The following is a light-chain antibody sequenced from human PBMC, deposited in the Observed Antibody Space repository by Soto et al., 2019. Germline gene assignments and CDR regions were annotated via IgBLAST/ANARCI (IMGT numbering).Light chain of an antibody. V-gene: IGKV1-5*01. CDR3: QQCNSYSRT. Sequence: DIQMTQSPSTLSASVGDRVTITCRASQSIGSCLAWYQQKPGEAPKVLIYDASSLESGVPSRFSGSGSGTEFTLTISSLQPDDFATYYCQQCNSYSRTFGQGTKVEIK. J-gene: IGKJ1*01. CDR2: DAS. CDR1: QSIGSC.